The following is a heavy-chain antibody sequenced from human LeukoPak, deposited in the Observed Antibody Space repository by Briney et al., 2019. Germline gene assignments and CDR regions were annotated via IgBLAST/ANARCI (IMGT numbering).Heavy chain of an antibody. CDR2: ISGDGGST. CDR3: AKDEGGDIVH. D-gene: IGHD2-15*01. J-gene: IGHJ4*02. V-gene: IGHV3-43*02. Sequence: GGSLRLSCAASGFTFDDYAMHWVRHAPGKGLEWVSLISGDGGSTYYADSVKGRFTISRDNSKNSLYLQMNSLRTGDTAVYYCAKDEGGDIVHWGQGTLVTVSS. CDR1: GFTFDDYA.